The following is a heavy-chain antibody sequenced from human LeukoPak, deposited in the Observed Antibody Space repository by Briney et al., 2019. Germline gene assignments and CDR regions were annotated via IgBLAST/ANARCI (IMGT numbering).Heavy chain of an antibody. CDR3: ARDMGVTGADDY. V-gene: IGHV1-69*13. CDR1: GGIFSSYA. J-gene: IGHJ4*02. Sequence: SVKVSCKASGGIFSSYAISWVRQAPGQGLEWMGGIIPIFGTANYAQKFQGRVTITADESTSTAYMELSSLRVEDTAVYYCARDMGVTGADDYWGQGTLVTVSS. D-gene: IGHD6-13*01. CDR2: IIPIFGTA.